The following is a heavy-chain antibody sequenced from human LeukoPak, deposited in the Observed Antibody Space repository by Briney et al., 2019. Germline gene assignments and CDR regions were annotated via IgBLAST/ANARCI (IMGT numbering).Heavy chain of an antibody. CDR1: GGSISSDY. CDR2: IHYSGST. J-gene: IGHJ6*03. D-gene: IGHD2-15*01. V-gene: IGHV4-59*01. CDR3: ARSVEGYCSGGSCYSYSYYMDV. Sequence: SETLSLTCTVSGGSISSDYWSWIRQPPGKGLGWIAYIHYSGSTNYNPSLKSRVTISVDTSKNQFSLKLSSVTAADTAVYYCARSVEGYCSGGSCYSYSYYMDVWGKGTTVTVSS.